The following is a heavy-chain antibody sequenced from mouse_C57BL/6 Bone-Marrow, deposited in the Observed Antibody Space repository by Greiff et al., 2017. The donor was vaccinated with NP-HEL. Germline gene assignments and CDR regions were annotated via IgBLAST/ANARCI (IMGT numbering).Heavy chain of an antibody. Sequence: QVQLQQPGAELVKPGASVKLSCKASGYTFTTSWMQWVKQRPGQGLEWIGEIDPSDSYTTYNQKFKGKATLTVDPSSSTANMQLSSRTYEDSAVYYCARKAYYGRSYEFAYWGQGTLVTVSA. CDR1: GYTFTTSW. J-gene: IGHJ3*01. D-gene: IGHD1-1*01. CDR2: IDPSDSYT. V-gene: IGHV1-50*01. CDR3: ARKAYYGRSYEFAY.